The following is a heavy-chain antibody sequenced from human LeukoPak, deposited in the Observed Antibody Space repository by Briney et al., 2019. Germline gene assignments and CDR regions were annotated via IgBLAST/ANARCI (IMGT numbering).Heavy chain of an antibody. CDR1: GGSISSSSYY. D-gene: IGHD6-19*01. Sequence: SETLSLTCTFSGGSISSSSYYWGWIRQPPGKGLEWIGNMYYSGSTYYNPSLKSRVTISVDRSKNQFSLKLNSVTAADTAVYYCARQTLADDIDYWGQGTLVTVSS. CDR2: MYYSGST. CDR3: ARQTLADDIDY. V-gene: IGHV4-39*01. J-gene: IGHJ4*02.